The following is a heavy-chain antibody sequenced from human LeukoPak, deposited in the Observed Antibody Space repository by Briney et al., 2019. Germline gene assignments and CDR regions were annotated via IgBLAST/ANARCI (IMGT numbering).Heavy chain of an antibody. CDR1: GYTFTSYG. Sequence: ASVKVSCKASGYTFTSYGISWVRQAPGQGLEWMGWISAYNGNTNYAQKLQGRVTMTTDTSTSTAYMELSRLRSDDTAVYYCARDMSRGGLDAFDIWGQGTMVTVSS. CDR3: ARDMSRGGLDAFDI. V-gene: IGHV1-18*01. D-gene: IGHD3-10*02. CDR2: ISAYNGNT. J-gene: IGHJ3*02.